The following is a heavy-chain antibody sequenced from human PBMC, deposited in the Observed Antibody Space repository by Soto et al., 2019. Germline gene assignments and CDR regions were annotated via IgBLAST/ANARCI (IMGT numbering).Heavy chain of an antibody. V-gene: IGHV3-23*01. D-gene: IGHD1-1*01. CDR2: ISGSGGST. Sequence: GGSLRLSCAASGFTFSSYAMSWVRQAPGKGLEWVSAISGSGGSTYYADSVKGRFTISRDNSKNTLYLKMNSLRAEDTAVYYCAKGGSWNDGPYWGQGTLVTVSS. CDR1: GFTFSSYA. J-gene: IGHJ4*02. CDR3: AKGGSWNDGPY.